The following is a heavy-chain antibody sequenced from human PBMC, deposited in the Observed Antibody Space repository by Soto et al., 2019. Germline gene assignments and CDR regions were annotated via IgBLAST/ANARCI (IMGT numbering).Heavy chain of an antibody. Sequence: SVKVSCKASGGSFSRYAISWVRQAPGQGLEWMGGIIPIFGTANYAQKFQGRVTITADESTSTAYMELSSLRSDDTAVYYCARGVVGTNYYDSSGYYEAPFDYWRQGTLVTVSS. J-gene: IGHJ4*02. CDR3: ARGVVGTNYYDSSGYYEAPFDY. D-gene: IGHD3-22*01. CDR2: IIPIFGTA. CDR1: GGSFSRYA. V-gene: IGHV1-69*13.